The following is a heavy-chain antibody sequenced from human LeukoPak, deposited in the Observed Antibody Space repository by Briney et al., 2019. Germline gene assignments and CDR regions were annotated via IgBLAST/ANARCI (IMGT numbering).Heavy chain of an antibody. D-gene: IGHD3-9*01. V-gene: IGHV3-23*01. CDR3: AKDVRYFDWLFQSPTLDY. Sequence: GGSLRLSCAASGFTFSSYAMSWVRQAPGKGLEWVSAISGSGGSTYYADSVKGRFTISRDNSKNTLYLQMNSLRAEDTAVYYCAKDVRYFDWLFQSPTLDYWGQGTLVTVSS. CDR2: ISGSGGST. J-gene: IGHJ4*02. CDR1: GFTFSSYA.